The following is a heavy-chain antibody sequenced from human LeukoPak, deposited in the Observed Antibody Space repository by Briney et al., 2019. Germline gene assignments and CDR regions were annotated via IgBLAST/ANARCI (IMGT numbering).Heavy chain of an antibody. CDR3: ARVLYYDFWSPDV. J-gene: IGHJ6*04. D-gene: IGHD3-3*01. CDR2: IYITGST. V-gene: IGHV4-4*07. CDR1: GGSISSYY. Sequence: PSETLSLTCTVSGGSISSYYWSWIWQPAGKGLEWIGRIYITGSTKYNPSLESRVTMSVDTSKNQFSLRLSSVTAADTAVYYCARVLYYDFWSPDVWGEGTTVTVSS.